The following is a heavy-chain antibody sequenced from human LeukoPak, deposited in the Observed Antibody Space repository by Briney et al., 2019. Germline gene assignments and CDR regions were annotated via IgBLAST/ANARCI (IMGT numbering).Heavy chain of an antibody. Sequence: PGGSLRLSWAAPRLTLSNYEMHWVRQAPGKGPEWLSYISSSGNTIYYADSVKDRLTISRDNSKNSLYLQMNSLRAEDTAVYYCATSPPSSWYYFDVWGQGALVTVSS. CDR1: RLTLSNYE. V-gene: IGHV3-48*03. CDR3: ATSPPSSWYYFDV. CDR2: ISSSGNTI. D-gene: IGHD6-13*01. J-gene: IGHJ4*02.